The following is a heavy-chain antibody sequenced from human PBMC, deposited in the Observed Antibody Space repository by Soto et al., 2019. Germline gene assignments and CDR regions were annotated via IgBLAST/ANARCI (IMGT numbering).Heavy chain of an antibody. CDR3: ARRFYGDYKPYYYYYGMDV. V-gene: IGHV4-39*01. CDR2: IYYSGST. CDR1: GGSISSSSYY. Sequence: PSETLSLTCTVSGGSISSSSYYWGWIRQPPGKGLEWIGSIYYSGSTYYNPSLKSRVTISVDTSKNQFSLKPSSVTAADTAVYYCARRFYGDYKPYYYYYGMDVWGQGTTVTVSS. J-gene: IGHJ6*02. D-gene: IGHD4-17*01.